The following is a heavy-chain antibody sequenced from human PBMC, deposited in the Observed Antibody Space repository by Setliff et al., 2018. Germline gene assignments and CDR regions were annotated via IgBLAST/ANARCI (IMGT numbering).Heavy chain of an antibody. CDR1: VTPLPAMV. CDR3: ARDRREAFDI. V-gene: IGHV1-18*01. CDR2: SALTMVT. J-gene: IGHJ3*02. Sequence: ASVKSPARLLVTPLPAMVSAGCDRPLDKGLSGWDGSALTMVTQTMHKLQGRVTMTTDTSTSTAYMELRSLRSDDTAVYYCARDRREAFDIWGQGTMVTVSS.